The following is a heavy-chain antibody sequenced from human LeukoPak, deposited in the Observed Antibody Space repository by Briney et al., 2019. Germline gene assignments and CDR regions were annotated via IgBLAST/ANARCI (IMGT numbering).Heavy chain of an antibody. CDR3: ARALGYSSSWYRLDAFDI. V-gene: IGHV6-1*01. CDR1: GDSVSSNSAA. Sequence: PSQTLSLTCAISGDSVSSNSAAWNWIRQFPSRGLEWLGRTYYRSKWYNDYAVSVKSRITINPDTSKNQFSLQLNSVTPEDTAVYYCARALGYSSSWYRLDAFDIWGQGTMVTVSS. CDR2: TYYRSKWYN. D-gene: IGHD6-13*01. J-gene: IGHJ3*02.